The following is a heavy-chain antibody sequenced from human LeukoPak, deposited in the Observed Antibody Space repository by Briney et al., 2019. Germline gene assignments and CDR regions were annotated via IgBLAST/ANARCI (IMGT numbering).Heavy chain of an antibody. Sequence: GGSLRLSCAASGFPFSGYGMHWVRQAPGKGLEWVSVIYSGGSTYYADSVKGRFSISRDNSKNTLYLQMNSLRAEDTAVYYCAKWSQGSGSGDIYYYYGMDVWGQGTTVTVSS. V-gene: IGHV3-NL1*01. CDR2: IYSGGST. CDR3: AKWSQGSGSGDIYYYYGMDV. CDR1: GFPFSGYG. D-gene: IGHD1-26*01. J-gene: IGHJ6*02.